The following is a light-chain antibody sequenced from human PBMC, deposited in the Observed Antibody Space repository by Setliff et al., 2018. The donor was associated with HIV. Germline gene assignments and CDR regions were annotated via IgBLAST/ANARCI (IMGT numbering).Light chain of an antibody. CDR2: EVS. CDR3: SSYTRSSTLV. CDR1: SSDIGTYNR. J-gene: IGLJ2*01. Sequence: QSALTQPASVSGSPGQSITISCTGTSSDIGTYNRVSWYQQPPGTAPKLMIYEVSNRPSGVPDRFSGSKSGNTASLIISGLQAEDEADYYCSSYTRSSTLVFGGGTKVTVL. V-gene: IGLV2-18*02.